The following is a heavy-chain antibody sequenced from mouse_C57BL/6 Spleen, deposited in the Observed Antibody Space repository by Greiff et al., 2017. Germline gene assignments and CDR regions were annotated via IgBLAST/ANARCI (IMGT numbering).Heavy chain of an antibody. V-gene: IGHV10-3*01. CDR3: VRYGNDIYAMDY. D-gene: IGHD2-10*02. Sequence: VQGVESGGGLVQPTGSLKLSCAASGFTFNTYAMHWVRQAPGKGLEWVACISSKSSNCATYYADSVKDRFTMSRADSQSMLYLQMNNLKTEYTAMYYCVRYGNDIYAMDYWGQGTSVTVSS. CDR2: ISSKSSNCAT. CDR1: GFTFNTYA. J-gene: IGHJ4*01.